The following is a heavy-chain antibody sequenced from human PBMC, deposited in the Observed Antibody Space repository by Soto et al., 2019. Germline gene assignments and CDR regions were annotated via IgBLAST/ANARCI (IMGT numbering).Heavy chain of an antibody. Sequence: QVQLVESGGGVGQPGQSLRLSCAVSGFRFNDFGFHWVRQAPGKGLHGVAVISSDGNEKYYVESLKGRFTISRDNSNNMLYLEMSSLRPEDTAVYCCARRCTNYVRCVVDAWGRGTTVTVSS. V-gene: IGHV3-30*03. J-gene: IGHJ6*02. CDR2: ISSDGNEK. CDR1: GFRFNDFG. D-gene: IGHD4-4*01. CDR3: ARRCTNYVRCVVDA.